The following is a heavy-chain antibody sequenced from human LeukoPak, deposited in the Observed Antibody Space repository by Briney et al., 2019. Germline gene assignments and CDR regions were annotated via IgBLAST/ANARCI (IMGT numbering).Heavy chain of an antibody. CDR2: TSGSGGST. V-gene: IGHV3-23*01. Sequence: PGGSLRLSCAASGFTFSSYAMSWVRQAPGKGLEWVSATSGSGGSTYYADSVKGRFTISRDNSKNTLYLQMNSLRAEDTAVYYCAKDPRDSGYDYVRGQQGAFDIWGQGTMVTVSS. J-gene: IGHJ3*02. D-gene: IGHD5-12*01. CDR1: GFTFSSYA. CDR3: AKDPRDSGYDYVRGQQGAFDI.